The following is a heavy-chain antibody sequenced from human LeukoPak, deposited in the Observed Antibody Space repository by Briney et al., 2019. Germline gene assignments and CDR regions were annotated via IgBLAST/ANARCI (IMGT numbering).Heavy chain of an antibody. J-gene: IGHJ5*02. D-gene: IGHD3-3*01. V-gene: IGHV1-8*03. CDR3: ARGQQITIFGVVILVGWFDP. Sequence: ASVKVSCKAFGYTFTSYDINWVRQATGQGLEWMGWMNPNSGNTGYAQKFQGRVTITRNTSISTAYMELSSLRSEDTAVYYCARGQQITIFGVVILVGWFDPWGQGTLVTVSS. CDR2: MNPNSGNT. CDR1: GYTFTSYD.